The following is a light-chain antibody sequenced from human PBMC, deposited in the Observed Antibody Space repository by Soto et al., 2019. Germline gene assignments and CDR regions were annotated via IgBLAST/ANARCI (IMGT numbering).Light chain of an antibody. V-gene: IGLV2-14*01. CDR3: SSYTSSRTLWV. Sequence: QSVLTQPASVSGSPGQSITISCTGTSSDVGGYNYVSWYQQHPGKAPKLMIYDVSNRPSGVSNRFSGSKSGNTASLTISGLQAEDEADYYCSSYTSSRTLWVFGGGTKVTVL. CDR1: SSDVGGYNY. CDR2: DVS. J-gene: IGLJ3*02.